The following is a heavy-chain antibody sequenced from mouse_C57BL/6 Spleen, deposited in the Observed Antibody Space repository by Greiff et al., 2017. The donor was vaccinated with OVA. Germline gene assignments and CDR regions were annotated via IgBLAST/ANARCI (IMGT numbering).Heavy chain of an antibody. J-gene: IGHJ2*01. V-gene: IGHV5-4*01. CDR1: GFTFSSYA. CDR3: AREYATYHY. Sequence: EVKLVESGGGLVKPGGSLKLSCAASGFTFSSYAMSWVRQTPEKRLEWVATISDGGSYTYYPDNVKGRFTISRDNAKNNLYLQMSHLKSEDTAMYYCAREYATYHYWGHRTTLPVSS. CDR2: ISDGGSYT. D-gene: IGHD2-14*01.